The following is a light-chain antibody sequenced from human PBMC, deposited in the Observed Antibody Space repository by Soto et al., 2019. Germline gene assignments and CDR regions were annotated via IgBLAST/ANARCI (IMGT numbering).Light chain of an antibody. J-gene: IGLJ1*01. CDR1: RSNLGTYY. CDR2: DNS. V-gene: IGLV1-51*01. CDR3: GAWDSSLGVYV. Sequence: QSVLTQPPSVSAAPGQKIIISCSGSRSNLGTYYVSWYHQLPGTAPKVVIYDNSRRPSGIPDRFSGSKSGTSATLVITGPQTGDEGDYSCGAWDSSLGVYVFGGGTKLTVL.